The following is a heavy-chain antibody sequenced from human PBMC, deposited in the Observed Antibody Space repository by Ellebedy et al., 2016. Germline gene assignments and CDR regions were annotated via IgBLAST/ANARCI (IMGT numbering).Heavy chain of an antibody. Sequence: GESLKISCTASGFNFNTFFMSWVRQAPGKGLEWVSTISAGSDTTRLADSVKGRFTISRDNSKNTLYLQMDNLRVEDTALYYCRQGHYFDQWGQGALVTVSS. V-gene: IGHV3-23*01. CDR2: ISAGSDTT. CDR3: RQGHYFDQ. J-gene: IGHJ4*02. CDR1: GFNFNTFF.